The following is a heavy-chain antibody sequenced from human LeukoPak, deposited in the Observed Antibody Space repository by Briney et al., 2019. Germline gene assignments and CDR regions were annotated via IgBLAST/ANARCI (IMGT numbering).Heavy chain of an antibody. Sequence: ASVKVSCMVSGYSLTELSMHWVRPAPGKGREWMGGFDPEDGETIYAQKFQGRVTITADESTSTAYMELSSLRSEDTAVYYCAREWYSGYDKPYYFDYWGQGTLVTVSS. V-gene: IGHV1-24*01. J-gene: IGHJ4*02. CDR2: FDPEDGET. D-gene: IGHD5-12*01. CDR3: AREWYSGYDKPYYFDY. CDR1: GYSLTELS.